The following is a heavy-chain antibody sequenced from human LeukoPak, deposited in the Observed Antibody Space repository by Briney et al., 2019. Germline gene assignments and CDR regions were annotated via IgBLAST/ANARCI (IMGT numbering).Heavy chain of an antibody. Sequence: GGSLRLSCAASGFTVSSNYMSWVRQAPGKGLEWVSVIYSGGSTYYADSVKGRFTISRDNSKNTLYLQMNSLRAEDTAVYYCAREYRHFYCSSTSCYSSSWFDPWGQGTLVTVSP. D-gene: IGHD2-2*02. CDR1: GFTVSSNY. V-gene: IGHV3-53*01. CDR2: IYSGGST. J-gene: IGHJ5*02. CDR3: AREYRHFYCSSTSCYSSSWFDP.